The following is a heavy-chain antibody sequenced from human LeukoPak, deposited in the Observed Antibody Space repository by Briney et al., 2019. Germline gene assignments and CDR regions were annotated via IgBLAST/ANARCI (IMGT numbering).Heavy chain of an antibody. CDR3: ARHDDKYNWNYGYDY. CDR2: IYYSGST. CDR1: GGSISSYY. V-gene: IGHV4-39*01. Sequence: SETLSLTCTVSGGSISSYYWGWIRQPPGKGLEWIGSIYYSGSTYYNPSLKSRVTISVDTSKNQFSLKLSSVTAADTAVYYCARHDDKYNWNYGYDYWGQGTLVTVSS. D-gene: IGHD1-7*01. J-gene: IGHJ4*02.